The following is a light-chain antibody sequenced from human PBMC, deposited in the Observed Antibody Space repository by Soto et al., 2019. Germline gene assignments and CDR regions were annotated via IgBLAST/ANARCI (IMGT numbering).Light chain of an antibody. Sequence: EIVMTQSPATLSVSPGGRATLSCRASQSISSYLAWYQQKPGQAPRLLIYDASNRATGIPARFSGSGSGTDFTLTISSLEPEDFAVYYCQQRSSWPRAFGQGTKVDIK. CDR1: QSISSY. V-gene: IGKV3-11*01. CDR3: QQRSSWPRA. CDR2: DAS. J-gene: IGKJ1*01.